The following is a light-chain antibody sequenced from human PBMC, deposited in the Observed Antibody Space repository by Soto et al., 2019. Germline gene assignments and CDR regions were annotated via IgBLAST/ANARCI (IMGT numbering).Light chain of an antibody. CDR2: GAS. J-gene: IGKJ1*01. CDR3: QQYNKWTQT. Sequence: EIVMTQSPATLSVSPGETATLSCRASQSVSSNLAWYQQKPGQAPRLLIYGASTRATGIPARFSGSGSGTEFTLTISSLQSEDFAVYDCQQYNKWTQTFGQGTKMEIK. V-gene: IGKV3-15*01. CDR1: QSVSSN.